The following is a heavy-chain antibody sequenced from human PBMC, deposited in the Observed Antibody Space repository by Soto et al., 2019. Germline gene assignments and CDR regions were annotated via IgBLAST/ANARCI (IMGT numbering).Heavy chain of an antibody. V-gene: IGHV1-8*01. J-gene: IGHJ4*02. CDR2: MNPNSGNT. CDR3: ARRHRALNYYGSGSYFGY. CDR1: GYTFTSYD. Sequence: QVQLAQSGAEVKKPGASVKVSCKASGYTFTSYDINWVRQATGQGLEWMGWMNPNSGNTGYAQKFQGRVTMTRNTSISTAYMELSSLRSEDTAVYYCARRHRALNYYGSGSYFGYWGQGTLVTVSS. D-gene: IGHD3-10*01.